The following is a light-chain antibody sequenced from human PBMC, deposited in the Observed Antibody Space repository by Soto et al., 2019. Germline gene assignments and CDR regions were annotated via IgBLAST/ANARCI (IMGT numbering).Light chain of an antibody. CDR1: SSDVGAYNR. J-gene: IGLJ2*01. Sequence: QSALTQPPSVSASPGQSVTIPCTATSSDVGAYNRVSWYQQYPGTPPKLMISEVNNRPSGVPDRFSGSKSGNTASLTISGLQAEDEADYYCSLYKSSSNVAFGGGTKVTVL. CDR2: EVN. CDR3: SLYKSSSNVA. V-gene: IGLV2-18*01.